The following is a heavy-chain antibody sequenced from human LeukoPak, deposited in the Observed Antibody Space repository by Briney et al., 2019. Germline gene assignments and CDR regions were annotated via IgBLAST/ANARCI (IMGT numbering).Heavy chain of an antibody. CDR3: TRVRGVIVEGFDY. CDR2: IRSKTYGGTT. J-gene: IGHJ4*02. Sequence: HPGGSLRLSCTDSGFTFGDYGMMWVRQAPGKGLEWVGLIRSKTYGGTTEHAASVKGRFTMSRDDSKSIAYLQMNSLKTEDTAVYYCTRVRGVIVEGFDYWGQGTLVTVSS. D-gene: IGHD3-10*01. CDR1: GFTFGDYG. V-gene: IGHV3-49*04.